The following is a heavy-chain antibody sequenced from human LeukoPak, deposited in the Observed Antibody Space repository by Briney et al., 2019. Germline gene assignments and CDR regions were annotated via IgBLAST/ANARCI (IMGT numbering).Heavy chain of an antibody. J-gene: IGHJ4*02. CDR2: TYYRSKWYN. CDR1: GDSFSNNISA. CDR3: ARDQTGGWLFDY. V-gene: IGHV6-1*01. D-gene: IGHD6-19*01. Sequence: SQTLSLTCAISGDSFSNNISAWHWIRQSPSRGLEWLGRTYYRSKWYNDYAVSVKSRITINPDTSKNQFSLQLSSVTPDDTAVYYCARDQTGGWLFDYWGQGTLVTVSS.